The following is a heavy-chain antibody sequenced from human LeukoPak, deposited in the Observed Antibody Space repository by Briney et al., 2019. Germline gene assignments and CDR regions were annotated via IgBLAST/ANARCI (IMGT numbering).Heavy chain of an antibody. CDR3: ARRDSSPSN. D-gene: IGHD6-6*01. Sequence: PSETLSLTCAVSGYSISSGYYWGWIRQPPGKGLEWIGSIYHSGSTYYNPSLKSRVTISVDTSKDQFSLKLSSVTAADTAVYYCARRDSSPSNWGQGTLVTVSS. J-gene: IGHJ4*02. V-gene: IGHV4-38-2*01. CDR1: GYSISSGYY. CDR2: IYHSGST.